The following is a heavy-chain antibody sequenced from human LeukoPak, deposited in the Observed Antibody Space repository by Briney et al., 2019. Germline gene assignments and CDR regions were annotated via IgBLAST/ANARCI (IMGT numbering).Heavy chain of an antibody. CDR1: GFTFSSYS. Sequence: GGSLRLSCAASGFTFSSYSMNWVRQAPGKGLEWVSYISSSSSTIYYADSVKGRFTISRDNAKNSLYLQMNSLRAEDTAVYYCAREAAVAGTYFDYWGQGTLVTVSS. J-gene: IGHJ4*02. V-gene: IGHV3-48*01. CDR3: AREAAVAGTYFDY. D-gene: IGHD6-19*01. CDR2: ISSSSSTI.